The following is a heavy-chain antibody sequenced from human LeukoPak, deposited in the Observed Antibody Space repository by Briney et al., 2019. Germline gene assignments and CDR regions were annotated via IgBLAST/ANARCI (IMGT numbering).Heavy chain of an antibody. CDR1: GFTLGGHD. CDR2: VSAGHHA. D-gene: IGHD5-18*01. V-gene: IGHV3-13*01. CDR3: VREARGYHYTYFDY. J-gene: IGHJ4*02. Sequence: GGSLRLSCTASGFTLGGHDMHWVRQTTGDGLEWVAAVSAGHHAFYAGSVKGRFTVSREDAKNSMYLQMNSLRAGDTAVYYCVREARGYHYTYFDYWGQGSLVTVSS.